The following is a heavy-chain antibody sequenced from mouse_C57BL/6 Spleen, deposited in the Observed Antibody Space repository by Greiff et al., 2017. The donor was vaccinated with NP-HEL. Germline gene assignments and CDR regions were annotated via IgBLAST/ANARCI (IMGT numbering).Heavy chain of an antibody. J-gene: IGHJ3*01. D-gene: IGHD2-1*01. CDR3: ARYYGNTPFAY. CDR1: GYAFTNYL. V-gene: IGHV1-54*01. Sequence: QVQLQQSGAELVRPGTSVKVSCKASGYAFTNYLIEWVKQRPGQGLEWIGVINPGSGGTNYNEKFKGKATLTADKSSSTAYMQLSSLTSEDSAVYFCARYYGNTPFAYWGQGTLVTVSA. CDR2: INPGSGGT.